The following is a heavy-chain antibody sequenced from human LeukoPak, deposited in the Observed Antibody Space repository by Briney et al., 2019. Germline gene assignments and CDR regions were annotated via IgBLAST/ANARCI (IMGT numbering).Heavy chain of an antibody. V-gene: IGHV4-59*01. J-gene: IGHJ6*02. CDR3: ARHFGYYGMDV. Sequence: SETLSLTCTVSGGSISSYYWSWIRQPPGKGLEWIGYIYYSGSTNYNPSLKSRVTISVDTSKNQFSLKLSSVTAADTAVYYCARHFGYYGMDVWGQGITVTVSS. CDR2: IYYSGST. CDR1: GGSISSYY. D-gene: IGHD3-10*01.